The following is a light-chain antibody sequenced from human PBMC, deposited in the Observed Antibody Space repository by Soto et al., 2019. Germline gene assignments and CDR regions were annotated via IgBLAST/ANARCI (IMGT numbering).Light chain of an antibody. CDR3: QQRSNWPLPWT. Sequence: EIVLTQSPATLSLSPGERATLSCRASQTVGSYLAWYQQKPGQVPRLLIYNASNRATGIPARFSGSGSGTAFTLTISSLDPEDFAVYYCQQRSNWPLPWTFGQGAKVEIK. V-gene: IGKV3-11*01. CDR2: NAS. J-gene: IGKJ1*01. CDR1: QTVGSY.